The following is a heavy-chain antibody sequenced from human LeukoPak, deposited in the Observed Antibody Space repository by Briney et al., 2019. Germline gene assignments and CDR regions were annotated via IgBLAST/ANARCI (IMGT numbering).Heavy chain of an antibody. CDR2: ISISGRYI. CDR3: ARDPFGSGNFQPLHFDY. Sequence: PGGSLRLSCAASGFPFSDYSMTWVRQAPGKGLEWVSSISISGRYIYYADSVKGRFTISRDDAQNSLFLQMNSLRPEDSAVYYCARDPFGSGNFQPLHFDYWGQGALVTVSS. J-gene: IGHJ4*02. CDR1: GFPFSDYS. D-gene: IGHD3-10*01. V-gene: IGHV3-21*01.